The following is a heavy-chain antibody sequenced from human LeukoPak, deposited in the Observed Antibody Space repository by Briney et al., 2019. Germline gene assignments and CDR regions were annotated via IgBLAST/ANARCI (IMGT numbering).Heavy chain of an antibody. CDR1: GYTFTSYG. Sequence: ASVKVSCKASGYTFTSYGISWVRQAPGQGLEWMGWISAYNGNTNYAQKLQGRVTMTTDASTSTAYMELRSLRSDDTAVYYCARVPPRLRNFDYWGQGTLVTVSS. V-gene: IGHV1-18*01. J-gene: IGHJ4*02. CDR3: ARVPPRLRNFDY. CDR2: ISAYNGNT. D-gene: IGHD4-17*01.